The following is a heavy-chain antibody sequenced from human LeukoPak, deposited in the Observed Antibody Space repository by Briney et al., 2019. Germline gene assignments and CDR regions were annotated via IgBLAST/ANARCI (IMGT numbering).Heavy chain of an antibody. Sequence: SETLSLTCAVYGGSFSGYYWNWIRQPPGKGLEWIGSIYYSGSTYYNPSLKSRVTISVDTSKNQFSLKLSSVTAADTAVYYCARQRLGMGQNRVDYWGQGTLVTVSS. D-gene: IGHD7-27*01. CDR1: GGSFSGYY. V-gene: IGHV4-34*01. J-gene: IGHJ4*02. CDR2: IYYSGST. CDR3: ARQRLGMGQNRVDY.